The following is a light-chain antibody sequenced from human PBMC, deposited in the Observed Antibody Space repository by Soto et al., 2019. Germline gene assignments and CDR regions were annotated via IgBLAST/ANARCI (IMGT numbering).Light chain of an antibody. CDR3: QQYNNWPRWT. Sequence: EIVMTQSPATLSVSPGERATLSCRASQSVSSNLACYQQKPGQAPRLLIYGASTRATGIPARFSGSGSGTELTLTISSLQSEDFAVYYCQQYNNWPRWTFGQGTKVEIK. CDR2: GAS. CDR1: QSVSSN. J-gene: IGKJ1*01. V-gene: IGKV3-15*01.